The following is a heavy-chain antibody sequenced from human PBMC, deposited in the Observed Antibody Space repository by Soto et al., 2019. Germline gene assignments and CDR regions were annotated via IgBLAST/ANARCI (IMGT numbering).Heavy chain of an antibody. D-gene: IGHD5-12*01. Sequence: GSVMVSCRSSGFAFKVYYMHWLRQAPGQGLEWMGWINPNNGVTNYAQKFQGRVTMTRDTSITTGYMELSSVTPEDTAVYYCARDNIVITMDLFDYWGQGTLVTVTS. CDR2: INPNNGVT. J-gene: IGHJ4*02. CDR1: GFAFKVYY. V-gene: IGHV1-2*02. CDR3: ARDNIVITMDLFDY.